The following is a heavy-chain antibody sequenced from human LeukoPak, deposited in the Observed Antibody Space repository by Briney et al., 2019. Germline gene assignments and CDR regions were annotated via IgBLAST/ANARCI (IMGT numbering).Heavy chain of an antibody. CDR3: ARGRGYYDSSGPDY. D-gene: IGHD3-22*01. J-gene: IGHJ4*02. CDR2: ISSSGSTI. Sequence: GGSLRLSCGASRFIFSNYAMTWVRQAPGKGLEWVSYISSSGSTIYYADSVKGRFTISRDNAKNTLYLQMNSLRAEDTAVYYCARGRGYYDSSGPDYWGQGTLVTVSS. CDR1: RFIFSNYA. V-gene: IGHV3-48*04.